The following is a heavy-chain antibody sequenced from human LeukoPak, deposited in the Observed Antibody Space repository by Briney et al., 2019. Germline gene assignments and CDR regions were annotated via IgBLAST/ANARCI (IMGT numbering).Heavy chain of an antibody. V-gene: IGHV4-39*01. J-gene: IGHJ4*02. CDR2: IYYSGST. D-gene: IGHD3-22*01. CDR1: GGSISSSSYY. Sequence: SEXLSXTCTVSGGSISSSSYYWGWVRQPPGKGLEWVGSIYYSGSTYYNPSLKSRVTISVDTSKNQFSLKLSSVTAADTAVYYCATHTNNYYDSSGYSDYWGQGTLVTVSS. CDR3: ATHTNNYYDSSGYSDY.